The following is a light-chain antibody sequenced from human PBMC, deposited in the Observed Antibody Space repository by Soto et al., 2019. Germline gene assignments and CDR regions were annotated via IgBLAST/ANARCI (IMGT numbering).Light chain of an antibody. CDR2: DAS. CDR1: QDFSNF. V-gene: IGKV1-9*01. J-gene: IGKJ4*01. CDR3: QQLYSFPLT. Sequence: DIQLTQSPSFLSASIGDRVTITCRASQDFSNFLAWYQQKPGRAPNLLMYDASTLQSGVPSRFSGSGSGTEFTLTISSLQPEDFATYYCQQLYSFPLTFGGGTKVEIK.